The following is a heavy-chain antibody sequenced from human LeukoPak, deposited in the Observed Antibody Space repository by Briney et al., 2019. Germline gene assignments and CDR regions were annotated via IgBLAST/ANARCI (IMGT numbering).Heavy chain of an antibody. D-gene: IGHD3-10*01. CDR1: RSPVNNNV. V-gene: IGHV3-30*18. CDR2: ISFDGENE. J-gene: IGHJ2*01. CDR3: AKDRVLWFGESTYFDL. Sequence: GGSLRLSCAASRSPVNNNVIHWVRQAPGKGLEWVAVISFDGENEYYADSVKGRFTISRDNSKNTLYLQMNSLRAEDTAVYYCAKDRVLWFGESTYFDLWGRGTLVTVSS.